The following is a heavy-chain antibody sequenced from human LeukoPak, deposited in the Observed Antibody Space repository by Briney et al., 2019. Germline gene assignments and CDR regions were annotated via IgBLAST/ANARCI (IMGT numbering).Heavy chain of an antibody. J-gene: IGHJ1*01. V-gene: IGHV3-23*01. CDR1: GFTFSSHA. CDR3: AKSGYDYAEYFQH. Sequence: GGSLRLSCAASGFTFSSHAMSWVRQAPGKGLEWVSAISGSGGSTYYADSVKGRFTISRDNSKNTLYLQMNSLRAEDTAVYYCAKSGYDYAEYFQHWGQDTLVTVSS. CDR2: ISGSGGST. D-gene: IGHD5-12*01.